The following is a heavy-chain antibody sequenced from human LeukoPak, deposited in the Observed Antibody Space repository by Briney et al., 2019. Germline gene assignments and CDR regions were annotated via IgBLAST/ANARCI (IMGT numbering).Heavy chain of an antibody. CDR2: IYYGGST. V-gene: IGHV4-59*08. J-gene: IGHJ6*02. Sequence: RPSETLSLTCTVSGGSISSYYWTWIRQPPGKGLEWIGYIYYGGSTNYNPSLKSRVTISVDTSKNQFSLKLSSVTAADTAVYYCARQGGGNRNGMDVWGQGTTVTVSS. CDR1: GGSISSYY. CDR3: ARQGGGNRNGMDV. D-gene: IGHD4-23*01.